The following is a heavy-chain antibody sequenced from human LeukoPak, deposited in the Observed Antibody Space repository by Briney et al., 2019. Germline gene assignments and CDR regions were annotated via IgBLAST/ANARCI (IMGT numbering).Heavy chain of an antibody. CDR3: RRGGYIGPCDP. J-gene: IGHJ5*02. D-gene: IGHD1-26*01. Sequence: GGSLRLSCAASGFTVSSYWMSRVRQPAGKGLEWVANIKEDGSENYSVYSVKGRFTISRDKAQNSLYLQMSRLRAEDMTVYYGRRGGYIGPCDPWGQGTLVTVSS. V-gene: IGHV3-7*01. CDR1: GFTVSSYW. CDR2: IKEDGSEN.